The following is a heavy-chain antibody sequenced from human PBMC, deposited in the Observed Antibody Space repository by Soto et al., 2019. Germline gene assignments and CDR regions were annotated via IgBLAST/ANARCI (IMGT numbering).Heavy chain of an antibody. CDR1: GFTFSDYY. J-gene: IGHJ6*02. CDR2: IVSGSTYT. Sequence: VQLVESGGGLVKPGGSLRLSCAASGFTFSDYYMAWVRQTPGKGLEWIAYIVSGSTYTNYADSVKGRFTFARDNDRESLFLELTSLRADDTALYYCARVDGESRVDVWGQGTTVSVS. CDR3: ARVDGESRVDV. V-gene: IGHV3-11*06. D-gene: IGHD2-21*01.